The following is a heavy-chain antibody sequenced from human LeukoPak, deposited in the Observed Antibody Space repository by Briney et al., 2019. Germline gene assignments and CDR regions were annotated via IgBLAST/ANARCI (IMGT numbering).Heavy chain of an antibody. CDR2: IYYSGST. Sequence: PSETLSLTCTVSGGSISSSSYYWGWIRQPPGKGLEWIGSIYYSGSTYYNPSLKSRVTISVDTSKNQFSLKLSSVTAADTAVYYCAREKPSYAKAGFDYWGQGTLVTVSS. CDR3: AREKPSYAKAGFDY. J-gene: IGHJ4*02. V-gene: IGHV4-39*07. D-gene: IGHD2-2*01. CDR1: GGSISSSSYY.